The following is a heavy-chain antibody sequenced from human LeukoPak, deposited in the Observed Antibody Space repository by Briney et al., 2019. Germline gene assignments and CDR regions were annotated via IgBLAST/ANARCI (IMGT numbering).Heavy chain of an antibody. V-gene: IGHV4-39*01. CDR1: GGSISSSSYY. D-gene: IGHD4-17*01. CDR3: WRRPLDYAIDY. CDR2: IYYSGST. Sequence: PSETLSLTCTASGGSISSSSYYWGWIRQPPGKGLEWIGSIYYSGSTYYNPSLKSRVTISVDTSKNQFSLKLSSVTAADTAVYYCWRRPLDYAIDYWGQGTLVTVSS. J-gene: IGHJ4*02.